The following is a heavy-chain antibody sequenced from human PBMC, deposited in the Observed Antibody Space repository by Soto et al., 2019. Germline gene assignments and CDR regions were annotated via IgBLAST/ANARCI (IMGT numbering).Heavy chain of an antibody. CDR3: ARLVISARSSSRCNT. Sequence: QVQLVESGGGVVQPGRSLTLSCVASGFTLSNYGMHWVRQAPGKGLEWVAVIWYDGTTTYSADSVKGRFTISRDNSKNPVFMQLTSLSAEDTALYYWARLVISARSSSRCNTWGQGTLVTVSS. CDR2: IWYDGTTT. V-gene: IGHV3-33*03. D-gene: IGHD3-10*01. CDR1: GFTLSNYG. J-gene: IGHJ5*02.